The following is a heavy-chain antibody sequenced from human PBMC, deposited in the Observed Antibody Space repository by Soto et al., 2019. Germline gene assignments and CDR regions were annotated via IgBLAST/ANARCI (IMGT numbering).Heavy chain of an antibody. J-gene: IGHJ6*02. CDR2: ISSSGSTI. D-gene: IGHD6-13*01. CDR3: ARDRYYKTLYSSSWSPYYYYGMDV. V-gene: IGHV3-48*03. CDR1: GFTFSSYE. Sequence: GGSLRLSCAASGFTFSSYEMNWVRQAPGKGLEWVSYISSSGSTIYYADSVKGRFTISRDNAKNSLYLQMNSLRAEDTAVYYCARDRYYKTLYSSSWSPYYYYGMDVWGQGTTVTVSS.